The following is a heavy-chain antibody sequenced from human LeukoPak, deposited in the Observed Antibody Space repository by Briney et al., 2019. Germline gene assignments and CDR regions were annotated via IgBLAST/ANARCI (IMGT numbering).Heavy chain of an antibody. CDR2: ISSSSSTI. Sequence: GGSLRLSCAASGFTFSSYSMNWVRQAPGKGLEWVSYISSSSSTIYYADSVKGRFTISRDNAKNSLYLQMNSLRAEDTAVYYCAGALYCSSTSCPDPQNYYYYYMDVWGKGTTVTVSS. CDR3: AGALYCSSTSCPDPQNYYYYYMDV. J-gene: IGHJ6*03. D-gene: IGHD2-2*01. V-gene: IGHV3-48*01. CDR1: GFTFSSYS.